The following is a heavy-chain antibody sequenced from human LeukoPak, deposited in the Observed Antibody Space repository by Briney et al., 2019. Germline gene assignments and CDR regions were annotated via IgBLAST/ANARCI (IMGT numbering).Heavy chain of an antibody. J-gene: IGHJ5*02. D-gene: IGHD2-2*01. Sequence: SETLSLTCTVSGGSISSYYWSWIRQPPGQGLEWIGYIYYSGSTNYNPSLKSRVTISVDTSKNQFSLKLSSVTAADTAVYYCAREVPAAINLFDPWGQGTLVTVSS. V-gene: IGHV4-59*01. CDR1: GGSISSYY. CDR2: IYYSGST. CDR3: AREVPAAINLFDP.